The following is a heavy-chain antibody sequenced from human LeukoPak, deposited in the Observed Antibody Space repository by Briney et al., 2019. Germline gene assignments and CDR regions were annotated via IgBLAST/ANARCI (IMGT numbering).Heavy chain of an antibody. J-gene: IGHJ4*02. CDR3: ARQVYGSGMAAFDY. CDR2: ICPGDPDT. Sequence: GESLKISCEASGYSFTRYWIGWVRQMPGKGLEWMGIICPGDPDTRYSPSFQGQVSISADKSISTTYLQWSSLKASDTATYYCARQVYGSGMAAFDYWGQGTLVTVSS. CDR1: GYSFTRYW. D-gene: IGHD3-10*01. V-gene: IGHV5-51*01.